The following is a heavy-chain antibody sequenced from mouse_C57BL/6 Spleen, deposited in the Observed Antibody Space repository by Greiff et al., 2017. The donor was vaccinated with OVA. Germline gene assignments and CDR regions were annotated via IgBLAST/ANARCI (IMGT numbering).Heavy chain of an antibody. CDR3: ARWTGTRYFDV. Sequence: EVKVVESGGGLVQPGGSLSLSCAASGFTFTDYYMSWVRQPPGKALEWLGFIRNKANGYTTEYSASVKGRFTISRDNSQSILYLQMNALRAEDSATYYCARWTGTRYFDVWGTGTTVTVSS. D-gene: IGHD4-1*01. CDR1: GFTFTDYY. V-gene: IGHV7-3*01. J-gene: IGHJ1*03. CDR2: IRNKANGYTT.